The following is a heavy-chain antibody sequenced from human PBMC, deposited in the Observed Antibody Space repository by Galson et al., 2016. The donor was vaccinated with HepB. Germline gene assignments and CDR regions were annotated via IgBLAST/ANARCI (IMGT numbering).Heavy chain of an antibody. CDR1: GFTFTVYW. D-gene: IGHD4-17*01. Sequence: SLRLSCAASGFTFTVYWMYWVRQAPGKGLEWVGFIRSKAYGGTTGYAASVKGRFTISRDDSKSIAYLQMNSLKSEDTAVYYCTKCYVDYRPVEPWGQGTLVTVSS. CDR3: TKCYVDYRPVEP. CDR2: IRSKAYGGTT. J-gene: IGHJ5*02. V-gene: IGHV3-49*04.